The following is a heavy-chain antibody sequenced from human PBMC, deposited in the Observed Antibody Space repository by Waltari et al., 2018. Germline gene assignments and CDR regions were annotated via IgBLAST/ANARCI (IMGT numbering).Heavy chain of an antibody. V-gene: IGHV3-48*01. D-gene: IGHD3-10*01. J-gene: IGHJ4*02. Sequence: GESGGGLVQPGGSLRLSCAASGFTFSTYSMNWVRQAPGKGLEWISYISSTSSSIHYADSVKGRFTISRDNAKNSLYLQMNSLRAEDTAMYYCARYYMSTYWGQGTLVTVSS. CDR2: ISSTSSSI. CDR3: ARYYMSTY. CDR1: GFTFSTYS.